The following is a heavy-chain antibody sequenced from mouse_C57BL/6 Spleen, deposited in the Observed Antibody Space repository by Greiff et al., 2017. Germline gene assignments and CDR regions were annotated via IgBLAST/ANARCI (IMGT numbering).Heavy chain of an antibody. Sequence: VKLVESGAELVRPGASVTLSCKASGYTFTDYDMHWVKQTPVHGLEWIGAIDPETGGTAYNQKFKGKAILTADKSSSTAYMELRSLTSKYSAVYYCTCCYYGSSYDWFAYWGQGTLVTASA. J-gene: IGHJ3*01. D-gene: IGHD1-1*01. CDR3: TCCYYGSSYDWFAY. CDR2: IDPETGGT. V-gene: IGHV1-15*01. CDR1: GYTFTDYD.